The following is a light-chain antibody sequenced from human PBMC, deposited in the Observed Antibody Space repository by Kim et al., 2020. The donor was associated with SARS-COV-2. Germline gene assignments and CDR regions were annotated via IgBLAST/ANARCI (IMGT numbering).Light chain of an antibody. CDR3: AVWDDSLKQGV. Sequence: ELTQPPSASGTPGQRVTIYCSGSSSNIGSNNVVWYQQLPGAAPNLLIYSNNQRPSGIPDRFSGSRSGTSASLAISGLQSGDEADYYCAVWDDSLKQGVFGGGTQLTVL. J-gene: IGLJ3*02. V-gene: IGLV1-44*01. CDR1: SSNIGSNN. CDR2: SNN.